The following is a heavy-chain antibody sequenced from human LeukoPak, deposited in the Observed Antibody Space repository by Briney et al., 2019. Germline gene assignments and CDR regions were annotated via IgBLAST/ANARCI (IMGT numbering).Heavy chain of an antibody. CDR2: ISGSGGST. J-gene: IGHJ6*03. CDR1: GFTFSSYA. D-gene: IGHD3-9*01. V-gene: IGHV3-23*01. Sequence: GGSLRLSCAASGFTFSSYAMSWVRQAPGKGLEWVSAISGSGGSTYYADSVKGRFTISRDNSKNTLYLQMNSLRAEDTAVYYCAKVLGTYDDDLTGYVHYYFYMDVWGKGTTVTISS. CDR3: AKVLGTYDDDLTGYVHYYFYMDV.